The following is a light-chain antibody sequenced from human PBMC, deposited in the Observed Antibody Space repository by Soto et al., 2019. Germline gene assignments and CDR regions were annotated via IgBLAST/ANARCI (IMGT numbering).Light chain of an antibody. CDR1: QDISNY. CDR3: QQYDNLPLT. J-gene: IGKJ4*01. V-gene: IGKV1-33*01. CDR2: DAS. Sequence: DIQMTQSPSSLSSSVGDRVTITFHASQDISNYLNWYQQKPGKAPKLLIYDASNLETGVPSRFSGSGSGTDFTFTISSLQPEDIATYYCQQYDNLPLTFGGGTKV.